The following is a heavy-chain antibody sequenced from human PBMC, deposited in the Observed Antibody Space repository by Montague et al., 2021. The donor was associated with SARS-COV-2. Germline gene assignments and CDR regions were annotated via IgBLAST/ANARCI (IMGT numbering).Heavy chain of an antibody. V-gene: IGHV3-66*02. CDR1: GFSVSRRY. J-gene: IGHJ6*02. D-gene: IGHD2-21*02. CDR3: ARDRGDCGGDCYAPYYYGVDV. Sequence: SLRLSCAASGFSVSRRYMSWVRQAPGKGLEWVSGIFGGGSTYYVDSVEGRFTISRDTSRNTLYLQMKSLRDEDTATYYCARDRGDCGGDCYAPYYYGVDVWSQGTTVTVSS. CDR2: IFGGGST.